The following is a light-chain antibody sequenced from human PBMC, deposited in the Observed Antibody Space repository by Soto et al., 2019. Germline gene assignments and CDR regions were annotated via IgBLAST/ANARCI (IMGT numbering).Light chain of an antibody. V-gene: IGKV3-15*01. J-gene: IGKJ1*01. Sequence: EITMTQSPATLSVSPGERATLSCRASQSVSSNLAWYQQKPGQAPRPLIYGASTRATGIPARFSGSGSGTEFTLTISSLQSEDFAVYYCQHYNNWPPWTFGQGTKVDIK. CDR3: QHYNNWPPWT. CDR2: GAS. CDR1: QSVSSN.